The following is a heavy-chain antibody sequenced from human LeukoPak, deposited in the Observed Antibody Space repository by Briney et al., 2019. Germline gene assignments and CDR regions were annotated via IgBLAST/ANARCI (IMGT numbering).Heavy chain of an antibody. D-gene: IGHD5-18*01. CDR1: GYTFTSYG. CDR2: ISAYNGNT. J-gene: IGHJ6*02. Sequence: ASVQVSCKASGYTFTSYGISWVRQAPGQGLEWMGWISAYNGNTKYAQKFQGRVTMTTDTSTSTAYMELRSLRSDDTAVYYCARDGSPIQLWSHYYSMDVWGQGTTVTVSS. CDR3: ARDGSPIQLWSHYYSMDV. V-gene: IGHV1-18*01.